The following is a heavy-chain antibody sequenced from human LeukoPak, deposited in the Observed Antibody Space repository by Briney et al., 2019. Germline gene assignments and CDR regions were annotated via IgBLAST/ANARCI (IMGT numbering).Heavy chain of an antibody. CDR3: ARGVTMIVVVIHDWYFDL. CDR1: GGSISSFY. D-gene: IGHD3-22*01. J-gene: IGHJ2*01. V-gene: IGHV4-59*08. Sequence: SETLSLTCTVSGGSISSFYWSWIRQPPGKGLEWIGYIYYSGSTNYSPSLKSRVTISVDTSKNQFSLRLSSVTAADTAVYYCARGVTMIVVVIHDWYFDLWGRGTLVTVSS. CDR2: IYYSGST.